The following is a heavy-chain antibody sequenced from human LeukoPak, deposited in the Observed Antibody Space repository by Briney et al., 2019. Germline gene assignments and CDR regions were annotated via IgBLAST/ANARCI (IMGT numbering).Heavy chain of an antibody. CDR3: AGVRSTVGWRSFDY. D-gene: IGHD4-23*01. CDR1: GGSISGYF. Sequence: SETLSLTCTVSGGSISGYFWSWIRQPAGKGLEWIGRIYSSGSNNYNPSLKSRVTMSLDTSKNHLSLKLSSVTAADTPVYYCAGVRSTVGWRSFDYSGQGTLVTVSS. J-gene: IGHJ4*02. V-gene: IGHV4-4*07. CDR2: IYSSGSN.